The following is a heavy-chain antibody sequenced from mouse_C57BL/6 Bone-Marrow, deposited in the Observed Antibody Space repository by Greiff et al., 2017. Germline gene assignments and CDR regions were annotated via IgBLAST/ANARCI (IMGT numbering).Heavy chain of an antibody. D-gene: IGHD1-1*01. CDR3: ARNYYGSSWNWYFDC. CDR1: GYTFTSYW. Sequence: QVQLKQPGAELVRPGTSVKLSCKASGYTFTSYWMHWVTQRPGQGLEWIGVIDPSASYTNYNQKFKGKATLTVDTSSSTAYMQLSSLTSEDSAVYYCARNYYGSSWNWYFDCWGTGTTVTVSA. CDR2: IDPSASYT. J-gene: IGHJ1*03. V-gene: IGHV1-59*01.